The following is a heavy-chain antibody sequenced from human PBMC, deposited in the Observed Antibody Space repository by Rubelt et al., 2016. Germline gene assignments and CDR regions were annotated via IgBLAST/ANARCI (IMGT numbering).Heavy chain of an antibody. V-gene: IGHV1-18*01. J-gene: IGHJ6*02. CDR3: ARDRRTMVRGDADYYYYGMDV. Sequence: TSYGISWVRQAPGQGLEWMGWISAYNGNTNYAQKLQGRVTMTTDTSTSTAYMELRSLRSDDTAVYYCARDRRTMVRGDADYYYYGMDVWGQGTKVTVSS. D-gene: IGHD3-10*01. CDR1: TSYG. CDR2: ISAYNGNT.